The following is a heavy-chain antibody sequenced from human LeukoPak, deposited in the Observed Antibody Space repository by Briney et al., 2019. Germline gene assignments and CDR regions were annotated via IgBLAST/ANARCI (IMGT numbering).Heavy chain of an antibody. V-gene: IGHV4-59*01. CDR1: GGSISSYY. Sequence: SETLSLTCTVSGGSISSYYWSWIRQPPGKGLEWIGYIYDSGSTNYNPSLKSRVTISVDTSKNQFSLKLSSVTAADTAVYYCARVSHSSSWYAGGAFDIWGQGTMVTVSS. CDR3: ARVSHSSSWYAGGAFDI. D-gene: IGHD6-13*01. CDR2: IYDSGST. J-gene: IGHJ3*02.